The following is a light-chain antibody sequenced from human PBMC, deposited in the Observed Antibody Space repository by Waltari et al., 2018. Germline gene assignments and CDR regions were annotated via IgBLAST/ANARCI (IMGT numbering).Light chain of an antibody. CDR2: GAS. CDR1: QRIGIN. CDR3: QQYNSWPRT. J-gene: IGKJ1*01. Sequence: EIVMTQSPATLSVSPGERATLSCRASQRIGINLAGYQQKPGQSPRLLIYGASARAIGIPDRFSASGSGTEFTLTITSLQSEDFAVYYCQQYNSWPRTFGQGTRVEIK. V-gene: IGKV3-15*01.